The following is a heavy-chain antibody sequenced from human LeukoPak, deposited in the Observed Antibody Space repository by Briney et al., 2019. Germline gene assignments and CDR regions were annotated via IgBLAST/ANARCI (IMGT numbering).Heavy chain of an antibody. CDR3: AKDQAEYYYDSSGYWLY. CDR2: ISGSGGNT. D-gene: IGHD3-22*01. Sequence: GGSLRLSCAASGFTFSSYAMSWVRQAPGKGLEWVSAISGSGGNTYYADSVKGRFTISRDNSKNTLYLQMNSLRAEDTAVYYCAKDQAEYYYDSSGYWLYWGQGTLVTVSS. V-gene: IGHV3-23*01. CDR1: GFTFSSYA. J-gene: IGHJ4*02.